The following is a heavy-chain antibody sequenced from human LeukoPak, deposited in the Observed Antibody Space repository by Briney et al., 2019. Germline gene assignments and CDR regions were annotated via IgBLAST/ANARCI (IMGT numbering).Heavy chain of an antibody. D-gene: IGHD6-13*01. CDR3: AGSSNWLPFDY. CDR2: IYSSGAT. V-gene: IGHV4-39*07. Sequence: SETLSLTCSVSGGSINSRNHYWGWIRQPPGKGLEWIASIYSSGATYYNPSLKSRVTISVDTSKNQFSLKLTSVTAADTAVYYCAGSSNWLPFDYWGQGTLVTVSS. J-gene: IGHJ4*02. CDR1: GGSINSRNHY.